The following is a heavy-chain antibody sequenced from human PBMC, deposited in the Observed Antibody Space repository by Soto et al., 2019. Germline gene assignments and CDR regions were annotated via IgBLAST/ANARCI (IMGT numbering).Heavy chain of an antibody. CDR3: AREDIVLVPAAKRGDYYYYYGMDV. J-gene: IGHJ6*02. CDR2: IYYSGST. Sequence: SETLSLTCTVSGGSVSSGSYYWSWIRQPPGKGLEWIGYIYYSGSTNYNPSLKSRVTISVDTSKNQFSLKLSSVTAADTAVYYCAREDIVLVPAAKRGDYYYYYGMDVWGQGTTVTVSS. D-gene: IGHD2-2*01. CDR1: GGSVSSGSYY. V-gene: IGHV4-61*01.